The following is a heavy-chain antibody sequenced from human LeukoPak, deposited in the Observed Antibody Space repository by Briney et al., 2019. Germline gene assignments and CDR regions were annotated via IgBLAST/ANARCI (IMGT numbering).Heavy chain of an antibody. V-gene: IGHV4-34*01. D-gene: IGHD6-13*01. Sequence: SETLSLTCSVSGGSISSLYWGWIRQPPGKGLEWIGEINHSGSTNYNPSFKSRVTISVDTSKNQFSLKLSSVTAADTAVYYCARGKRGYSSSWYDYWGQGTLVTVSS. J-gene: IGHJ4*02. CDR1: GGSISSLY. CDR3: ARGKRGYSSSWYDY. CDR2: INHSGST.